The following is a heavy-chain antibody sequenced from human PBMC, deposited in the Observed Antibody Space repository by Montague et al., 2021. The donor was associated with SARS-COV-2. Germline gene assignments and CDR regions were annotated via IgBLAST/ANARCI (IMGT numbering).Heavy chain of an antibody. CDR1: GFTFSSYA. V-gene: IGHV3-30*04. J-gene: IGHJ4*02. Sequence: SLRLSCAASGFTFSSYAMHWVRQAPGKGLEWVAVISYDGSNKYYADSVKGRFTISRGNSKNTLYLQMNSLRAEDTAVYYCARDNGPIWFGESSLDYWGQGTLVTVSS. CDR2: ISYDGSNK. CDR3: ARDNGPIWFGESSLDY. D-gene: IGHD3-10*01.